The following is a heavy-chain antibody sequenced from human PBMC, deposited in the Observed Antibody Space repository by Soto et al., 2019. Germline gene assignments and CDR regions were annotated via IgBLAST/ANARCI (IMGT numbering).Heavy chain of an antibody. CDR2: IDPSDSYT. CDR1: GYSFTSYW. CDR3: VRLHDSSGYYGHGPVDI. V-gene: IGHV5-10-1*01. Sequence: GESLKISCKGSGYSFTSYWISWVRQMPGKALEWMGRIDPSDSYTNYSPSFQGHVTISADKSISTAYLQWSSLKASDTAMYYCVRLHDSSGYYGHGPVDIWGQGTMVTVSS. J-gene: IGHJ3*02. D-gene: IGHD3-22*01.